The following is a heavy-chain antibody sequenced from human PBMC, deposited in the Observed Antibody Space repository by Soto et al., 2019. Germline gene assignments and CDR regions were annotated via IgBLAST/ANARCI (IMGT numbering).Heavy chain of an antibody. CDR2: IRSKADNYAT. CDR1: GFTFSVSA. CDR3: ARLAEWEYYDGMDV. V-gene: IGHV3-73*02. J-gene: IGHJ6*02. D-gene: IGHD1-26*01. Sequence: EVQLVESGGGLVQPGGSLKLSCAVSGFTFSVSAIHWVRQASGKGLEWVGRIRSKADNYATAYGASVKGRFSISRDDSKNTAYLQMSSLNTEDTAVYYCARLAEWEYYDGMDVWGQGTRVTVSS.